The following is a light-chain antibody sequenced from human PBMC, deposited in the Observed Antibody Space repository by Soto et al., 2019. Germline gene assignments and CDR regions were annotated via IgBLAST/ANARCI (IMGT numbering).Light chain of an antibody. CDR1: QSVSSRH. CDR3: RKYNNWRPIT. CDR2: AAS. Sequence: EIVLTQSPCTLSLSPGERATLSCRASQSVSSRHLAWYQQKPGQAPRLLIYAASTRDTDIPDRFNGSGSGTDFALTISRLEPEDVATYYCRKYNNWRPITFGGGTKVDIK. J-gene: IGKJ4*01. V-gene: IGKV3-20*01.